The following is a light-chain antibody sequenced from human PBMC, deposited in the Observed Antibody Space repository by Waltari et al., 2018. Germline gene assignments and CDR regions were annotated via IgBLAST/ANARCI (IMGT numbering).Light chain of an antibody. J-gene: IGKJ2*01. CDR3: QQYVSYPYT. V-gene: IGKV1-5*03. Sequence: DIQMTQSPSTLSASVADRVTITCRASQSVSSWLAWYQQKPGKAPKLLIYKASSLEGGVPSRFSGSGSGTEFTLTISRVQPDDFATYYCQQYVSYPYTFGQGTKLEIK. CDR1: QSVSSW. CDR2: KAS.